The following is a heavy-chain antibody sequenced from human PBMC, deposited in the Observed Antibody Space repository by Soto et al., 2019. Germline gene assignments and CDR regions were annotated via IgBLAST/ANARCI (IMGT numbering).Heavy chain of an antibody. Sequence: PGGSLRLSCAASGFTFSSYGMHWVRQAPGKGLEWVAVISYDGSNKYYADSVKGRFTISRDNSKNTLYLQMNSLRAEDTAVYYCAKDQYSYGYLMDYWGQGTLVTVSS. CDR3: AKDQYSYGYLMDY. CDR2: ISYDGSNK. CDR1: GFTFSSYG. J-gene: IGHJ4*02. V-gene: IGHV3-30*18. D-gene: IGHD5-18*01.